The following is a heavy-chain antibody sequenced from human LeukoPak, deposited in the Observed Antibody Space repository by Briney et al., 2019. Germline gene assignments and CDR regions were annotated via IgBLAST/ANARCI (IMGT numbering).Heavy chain of an antibody. V-gene: IGHV4-59*01. D-gene: IGHD3-16*01. J-gene: IGHJ4*02. CDR2: IYYSGST. CDR1: GGSISNKY. CDR3: ASHRWGY. Sequence: SSETLSLTCTVSGGSISNKYWSWIRQPPGKGLEWIGYIYYSGSTNYNPSLKSRVTILVDTSKNQFSLKLSSVTAADTAAYYCASHRWGYWGQGTLVTVSS.